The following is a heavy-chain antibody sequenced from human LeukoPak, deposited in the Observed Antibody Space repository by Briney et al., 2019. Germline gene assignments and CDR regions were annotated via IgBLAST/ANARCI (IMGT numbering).Heavy chain of an antibody. J-gene: IGHJ4*02. Sequence: SSETLSLTCTVSSGSISSYYWTWIRQPAGKGLEWIGRIYTSGGTNYNPSFKSRVTMSVDTSKNQFSLKLSSVTAADTAMYYCASSKSGTYYFDYWGQGTLVTVSS. D-gene: IGHD1-26*01. CDR3: ASSKSGTYYFDY. V-gene: IGHV4-4*07. CDR2: IYTSGGT. CDR1: SGSISSYY.